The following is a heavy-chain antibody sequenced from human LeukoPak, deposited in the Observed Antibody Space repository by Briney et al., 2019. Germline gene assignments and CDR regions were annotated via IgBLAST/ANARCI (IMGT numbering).Heavy chain of an antibody. Sequence: GGSLRLSCAASGFIFKDYWMIWVRQAPGKGQEWVANIKQDGSEKYYVDSVKGRFTISRDNAKNSLYLQMNTLRAEDTAMYYCAKDAQPRSRWFDPWGQGTLVTVSS. CDR3: AKDAQPRSRWFDP. CDR1: GFIFKDYW. V-gene: IGHV3-7*03. CDR2: IKQDGSEK. J-gene: IGHJ5*02. D-gene: IGHD3-16*01.